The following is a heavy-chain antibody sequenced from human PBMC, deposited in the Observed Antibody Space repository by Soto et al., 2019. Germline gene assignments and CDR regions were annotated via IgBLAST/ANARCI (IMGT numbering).Heavy chain of an antibody. CDR3: ARPPDHDAFDI. CDR1: GFTFSSYS. Sequence: PGGSLRLSCAASGFTFSSYSMNWVRQAPGKGLEWVSSISSSSSTSYADSVKGRFTISRDNAKNTLYLQMNSLRAEDTAVYYCARPPDHDAFDIWGQGTMVTVSS. J-gene: IGHJ3*02. V-gene: IGHV3-21*01. CDR2: ISSSSST.